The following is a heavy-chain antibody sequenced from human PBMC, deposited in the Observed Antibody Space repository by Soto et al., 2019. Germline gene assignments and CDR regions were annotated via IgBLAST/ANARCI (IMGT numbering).Heavy chain of an antibody. V-gene: IGHV1-18*01. CDR1: GYTFINYG. D-gene: IGHD1-20*01. CDR3: ARDGISGAEPFEI. Sequence: GASVNVSCKASGYTFINYGISWVRQAPGQGLEWMGWISAYNGNLNYAQKIQGRVTMTTDASTTTAYMELRSLRSDDTAVYYCARDGISGAEPFEIWGQGTMVTVSS. J-gene: IGHJ3*02. CDR2: ISAYNGNL.